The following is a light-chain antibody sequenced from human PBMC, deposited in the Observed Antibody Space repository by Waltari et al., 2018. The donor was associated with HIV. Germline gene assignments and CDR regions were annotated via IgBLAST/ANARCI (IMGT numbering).Light chain of an antibody. Sequence: EIVLTQSPDFQSVTPTEQVTITCRARQNIGSSLHWYQQKAEHPPKLRLKYASQSCSGVTSRFSGRGSGTDFTLNINRQEAEDAAMYYCEQSSSVPHTFGQGTKVEI. J-gene: IGKJ2*01. CDR2: YAS. CDR1: QNIGSS. CDR3: EQSSSVPHT. V-gene: IGKV6-21*01.